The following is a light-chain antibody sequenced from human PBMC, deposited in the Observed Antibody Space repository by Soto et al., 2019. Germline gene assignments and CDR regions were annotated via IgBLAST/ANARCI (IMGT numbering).Light chain of an antibody. V-gene: IGKV1-39*01. CDR1: QDIIRH. CDR3: QHSYTVPIA. J-gene: IGKJ5*01. Sequence: DIHLTQVPSSLSPSVGDGVTITFRASQDIIRHLNWYQHKPGRAPRLLIYAASTLQSGVPSRFTGSGSGTEFTLTISGLQPEDFATYYCQHSYTVPIAFGQGTRLEIK. CDR2: AAS.